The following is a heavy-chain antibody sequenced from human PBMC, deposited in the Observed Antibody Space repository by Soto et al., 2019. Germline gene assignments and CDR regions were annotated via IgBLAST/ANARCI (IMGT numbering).Heavy chain of an antibody. CDR1: GFTFSSYG. CDR3: ARVPEYSSSWEDNWFDP. V-gene: IGHV3-33*01. J-gene: IGHJ5*02. Sequence: GGSLRLSCAASGFTFSSYGMHWVRQAPGKGLEWVAFIWYDGSNKYYADSVKGRFTISRDNSKNTLYLQMNSLRAEDTAVYYCARVPEYSSSWEDNWFDPWGQGTLVTVSS. D-gene: IGHD6-13*01. CDR2: IWYDGSNK.